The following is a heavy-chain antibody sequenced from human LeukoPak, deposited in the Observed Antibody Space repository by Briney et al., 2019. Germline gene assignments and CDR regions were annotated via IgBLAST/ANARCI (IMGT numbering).Heavy chain of an antibody. V-gene: IGHV4-59*08. D-gene: IGHD1-14*01. CDR3: ARHAPVEPPIRAFDF. CDR1: GGSISSYY. Sequence: PSETLSLTCTVSGGSISSYYWSWIRQPPGKGLEWIGEINYSGDTNYNPSLKSRLTLSVDTSKNQFSLRLSSVTAADTATYYCARHAPVEPPIRAFDFWGHGNLVVV. J-gene: IGHJ4*01. CDR2: INYSGDT.